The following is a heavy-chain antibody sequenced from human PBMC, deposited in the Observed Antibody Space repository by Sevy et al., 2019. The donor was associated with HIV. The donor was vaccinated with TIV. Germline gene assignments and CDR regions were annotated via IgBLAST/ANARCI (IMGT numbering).Heavy chain of an antibody. V-gene: IGHV3-30*12. D-gene: IGHD6-13*01. CDR1: GFIFRNSG. CDR3: ANSRGRFHGSSWIYYDYSLDV. Sequence: GGSLRLSCAASGFIFRNSGMHWVRQAPGKGLEWVALISKDGFEKDYVDSVKGLFTISRENSKDIVYLQMNSLRADYTAVYYCANSRGRFHGSSWIYYDYSLDVWGQGTTVTVSS. J-gene: IGHJ6*02. CDR2: ISKDGFEK.